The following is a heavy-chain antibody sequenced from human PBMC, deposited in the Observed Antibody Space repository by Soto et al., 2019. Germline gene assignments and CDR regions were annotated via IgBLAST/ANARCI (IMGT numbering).Heavy chain of an antibody. CDR1: GGSISSYY. V-gene: IGHV4-59*01. Sequence: SESLSLTCTVSGGSISSYYWSWIRQPPGKGLEWIGYIYYSGSTNYNPSLKNRVTISVDPSKNQFSLKLSSVTAADAAVYYCASSTPLAYYYYYYMDVWGKGTTVTVSS. J-gene: IGHJ6*03. CDR2: IYYSGST. CDR3: ASSTPLAYYYYYYMDV. D-gene: IGHD4-4*01.